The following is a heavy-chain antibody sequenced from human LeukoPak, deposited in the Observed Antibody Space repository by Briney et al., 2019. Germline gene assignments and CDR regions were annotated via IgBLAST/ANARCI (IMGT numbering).Heavy chain of an antibody. D-gene: IGHD5-18*01. CDR2: IYYSGST. J-gene: IGHJ4*02. Sequence: NPSETLSLTCTVSGGSMSSYYWSWIRQPPGKGLEWIGSIYYSGSTNYNPSLKSRVTISVDTSKNQFSLRLSSVTAADTAVYYCARDHRGYSYGLFDNWGQGTLVTVSS. CDR1: GGSMSSYY. CDR3: ARDHRGYSYGLFDN. V-gene: IGHV4-59*01.